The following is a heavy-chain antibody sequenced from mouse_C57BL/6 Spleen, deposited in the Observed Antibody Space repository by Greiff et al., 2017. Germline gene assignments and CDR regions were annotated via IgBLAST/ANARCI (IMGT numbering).Heavy chain of an antibody. CDR3: ARGGQLRLRRAWFDY. Sequence: QVQLQQPGAELVKPGASVKMSCKASGYTFTSYWITWVKQRPGQGLEWIGDIYPGSGSTNYNEKFKSKATLTVDTSSSTAYMQLSSLTSEDSAVDYCARGGQLRLRRAWFDYWGQGTLVTVSA. V-gene: IGHV1-55*01. J-gene: IGHJ3*01. D-gene: IGHD3-2*02. CDR2: IYPGSGST. CDR1: GYTFTSYW.